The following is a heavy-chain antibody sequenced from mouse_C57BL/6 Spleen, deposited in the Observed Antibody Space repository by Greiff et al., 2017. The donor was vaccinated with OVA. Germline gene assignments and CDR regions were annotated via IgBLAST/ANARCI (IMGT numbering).Heavy chain of an antibody. J-gene: IGHJ4*01. CDR1: GYTFTSYW. V-gene: IGHV1-53*01. CDR3: ARSGGPIYYAMDY. D-gene: IGHD3-1*01. CDR2: INPSNGGT. Sequence: QVQLKQPGTELVKPGASVKLSCKASGYTFTSYWMHWVKQRPGQGLEWIGNINPSNGGTNYNEKFKSKATLTVEKSSSTAYMQLSSLTSEDSAVYYCARSGGPIYYAMDYWGQGTSLTVSS.